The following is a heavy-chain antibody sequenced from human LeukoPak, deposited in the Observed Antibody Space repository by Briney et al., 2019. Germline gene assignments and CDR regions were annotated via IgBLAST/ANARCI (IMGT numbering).Heavy chain of an antibody. CDR3: AREDWGAYYFDY. J-gene: IGHJ4*02. Sequence: KTSETLSLTCAVYGGSFSGYYWSWIRQPPGKGLEWIGYIYYSGSTNYNPSLKSRVTISVDTSKNQFSLKLSSVTAADTAVYYCAREDWGAYYFDYWGQGTLVTVSS. CDR2: IYYSGST. D-gene: IGHD7-27*01. CDR1: GGSFSGYY. V-gene: IGHV4-59*01.